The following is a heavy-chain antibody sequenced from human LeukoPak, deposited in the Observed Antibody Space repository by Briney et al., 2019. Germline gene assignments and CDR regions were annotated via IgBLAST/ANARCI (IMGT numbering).Heavy chain of an antibody. D-gene: IGHD6-13*01. Sequence: GASVKVSCKASGYTFASYFIHWVRQAPGQGLEWMGIINPSGGRTSYAQKFQGRVTMTRDMSTSTVYMELSSLRSEDTAVYYCARGDGEAASLWENWFDPWGQGTLVTVSS. CDR3: ARGDGEAASLWENWFDP. V-gene: IGHV1-46*01. J-gene: IGHJ5*02. CDR2: INPSGGRT. CDR1: GYTFASYF.